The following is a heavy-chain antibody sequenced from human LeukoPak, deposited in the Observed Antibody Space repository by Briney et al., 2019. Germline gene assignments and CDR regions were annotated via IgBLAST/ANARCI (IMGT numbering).Heavy chain of an antibody. V-gene: IGHV4-39*01. CDR1: GGSISSSSDY. J-gene: IGHJ5*02. D-gene: IGHD1-1*01. CDR2: IHYTGIT. CDR3: AQSLGSGNWIGNWFDP. Sequence: SETLSLTCTVSGGSISSSSDYWGWVRQPPGRGLEWIGRIHYTGITYYNPTLESRLTISVDTSKNQFSLKLTSVTAADTAIYYCAQSLGSGNWIGNWFDPWGQGTLVTVSS.